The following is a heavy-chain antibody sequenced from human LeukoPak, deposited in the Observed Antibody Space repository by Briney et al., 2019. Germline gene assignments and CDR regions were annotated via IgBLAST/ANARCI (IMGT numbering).Heavy chain of an antibody. J-gene: IGHJ5*02. V-gene: IGHV4-38-2*02. Sequence: SETLSLTCTVSGYSISTGYYWGWIRQPPGKGLEWIASIYHSGSTYYNLSLKSRVTMSVDTSKNQFSRRLSSVTAADTAVYYCARDGRIRFPVTNWFDPWGQGTLVTVSS. CDR2: IYHSGST. CDR1: GYSISTGYY. CDR3: ARDGRIRFPVTNWFDP. D-gene: IGHD3-3*01.